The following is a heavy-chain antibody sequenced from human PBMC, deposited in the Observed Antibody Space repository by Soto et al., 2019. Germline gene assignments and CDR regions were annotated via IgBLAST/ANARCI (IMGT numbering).Heavy chain of an antibody. V-gene: IGHV1-18*01. CDR1: GYTFTSYG. CDR3: ARDKGAYCGGDCYSTWFDP. Sequence: QVQLVQSGTEVKKPGASVKVSCKAPGYTFTSYGISWVRQAPGQGLEWMGWISAYNGNTNYAQKLQGRVTMTTDTATSTAYMELRSLRSDDTAVYYCARDKGAYCGGDCYSTWFDPWGQGTLVTVSS. J-gene: IGHJ5*02. D-gene: IGHD2-21*02. CDR2: ISAYNGNT.